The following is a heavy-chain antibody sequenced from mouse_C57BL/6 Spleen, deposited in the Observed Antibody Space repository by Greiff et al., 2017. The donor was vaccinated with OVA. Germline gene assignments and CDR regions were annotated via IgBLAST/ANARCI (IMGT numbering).Heavy chain of an antibody. CDR3: ARPYYSNPYWYFDV. J-gene: IGHJ1*03. Sequence: QVQLKQPGAELVRPGTSVKLSCKASGYTFTSYWMHWVKQRPGQGLEWIGVIDPSDSYTNYNQKFKGKATLTVDTSSSTAYMQLSSLTSKDSAVYYCARPYYSNPYWYFDVWGTGTTVTVSS. V-gene: IGHV1-59*01. CDR2: IDPSDSYT. D-gene: IGHD2-5*01. CDR1: GYTFTSYW.